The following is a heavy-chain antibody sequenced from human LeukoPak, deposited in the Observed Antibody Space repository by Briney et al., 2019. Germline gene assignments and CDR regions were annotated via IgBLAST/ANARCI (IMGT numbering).Heavy chain of an antibody. CDR2: INHNGNVN. J-gene: IGHJ6*01. CDR1: GFTFSSYW. Sequence: GGSLRLSCAASGFTFSSYWMNWARQAPGKGLEWVASINHNGNVNYYVDSVKGRFTISRDNAKNSLYLQTSNLRAEDTAVYFCARGGGLDIWGEGATVTVSS. V-gene: IGHV3-7*03. D-gene: IGHD3-16*01. CDR3: ARGGGLDI.